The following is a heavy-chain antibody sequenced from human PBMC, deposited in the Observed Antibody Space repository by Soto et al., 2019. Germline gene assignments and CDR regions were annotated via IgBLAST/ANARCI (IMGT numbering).Heavy chain of an antibody. V-gene: IGHV1-69*13. J-gene: IGHJ4*02. Sequence: SVKVSCKASGGTFSGYAISWVRQAPGQGLEWMGGIIPIFGTANYAQKFQGRVTITADESTSTAYMELSSLRSEDTAVYYCASRRGPRGHFDYWGQGTLVTVS. CDR1: GGTFSGYA. CDR3: ASRRGPRGHFDY. CDR2: IIPIFGTA.